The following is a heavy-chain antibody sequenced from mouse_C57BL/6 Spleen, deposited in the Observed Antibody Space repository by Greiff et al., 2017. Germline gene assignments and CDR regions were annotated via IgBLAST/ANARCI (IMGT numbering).Heavy chain of an antibody. D-gene: IGHD3-2*02. V-gene: IGHV7-3*01. CDR1: GFTFTDYY. CDR2: IRNKANGYTT. Sequence: EVKLMESGGGLVQPGGSLSLSCAASGFTFTDYYMSWVRQPPGKALEWLGFIRNKANGYTTEYSASVQGRFTISRDNSQSILYLQMNALRAEDSATYYCARYDSSGYVGFAYWGQGTLVTVSA. J-gene: IGHJ3*01. CDR3: ARYDSSGYVGFAY.